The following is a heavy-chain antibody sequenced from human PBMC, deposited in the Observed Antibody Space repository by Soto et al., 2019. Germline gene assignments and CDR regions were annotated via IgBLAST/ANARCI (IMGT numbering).Heavy chain of an antibody. D-gene: IGHD3-22*01. J-gene: IGHJ4*02. CDR3: AKWHTYYYDSRGYSGFDC. Sequence: GSLRLSCAASGCTFSSYAMHWVRQAPGKGLEWVAVISYDGSNKYYADSVKGRFTISRDNSKNTLYLQMNSLRAEDTAAYYCAKWHTYYYDSRGYSGFDCWGRGTLVTVSS. CDR1: GCTFSSYA. V-gene: IGHV3-30-3*02. CDR2: ISYDGSNK.